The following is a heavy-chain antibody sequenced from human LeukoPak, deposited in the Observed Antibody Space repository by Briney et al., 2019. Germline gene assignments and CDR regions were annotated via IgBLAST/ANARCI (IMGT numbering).Heavy chain of an antibody. V-gene: IGHV4-38-2*02. Sequence: SETLSLTCTVSGYSISSGYYWGWIWQPPGKGLEWIGSIYHSGSTYYNPSLKSRVTISVDTSKNQFSLKLSSVTAADTAVYYCARCGSGSYAVYWGQGTLVTVSS. D-gene: IGHD3-10*01. CDR3: ARCGSGSYAVY. CDR1: GYSISSGYY. CDR2: IYHSGST. J-gene: IGHJ4*02.